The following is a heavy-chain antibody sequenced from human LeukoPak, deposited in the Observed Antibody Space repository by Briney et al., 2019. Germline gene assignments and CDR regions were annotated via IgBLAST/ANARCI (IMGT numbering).Heavy chain of an antibody. J-gene: IGHJ4*02. CDR1: GGSISSYY. D-gene: IGHD6-13*01. CDR2: IYYSGST. CDR3: ARGIHTDTGYSSSCFDY. V-gene: IGHV4-59*01. Sequence: SETLSLTCTVSGGSISSYYWSWIRQPPGKGLEWIGYIYYSGSTNYNPSLKSRVTISVDTSKNQFSLKLSSVAAADTAVYYCARGIHTDTGYSSSCFDYWGQGTLVTVSS.